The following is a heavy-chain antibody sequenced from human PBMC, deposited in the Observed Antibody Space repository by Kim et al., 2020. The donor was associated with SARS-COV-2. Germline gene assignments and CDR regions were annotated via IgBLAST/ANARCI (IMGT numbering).Heavy chain of an antibody. CDR2: ISYDGSNK. Sequence: GGSLRLSCAASGFTFSNYVMHWVRQAPGKGLEWVAVISYDGSNKYFADSVKGRFTISRDNSRNTLFLQMNSLRAEDTAVYYCAKVDNILTGYYDPSPFQYWGQGTLVTVSS. J-gene: IGHJ4*02. CDR3: AKVDNILTGYYDPSPFQY. D-gene: IGHD3-9*01. V-gene: IGHV3-30*18. CDR1: GFTFSNYV.